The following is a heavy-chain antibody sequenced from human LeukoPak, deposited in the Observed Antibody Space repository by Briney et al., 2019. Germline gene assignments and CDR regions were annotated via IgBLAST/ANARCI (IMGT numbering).Heavy chain of an antibody. CDR1: GGSISSYY. CDR2: IYYRGGT. V-gene: IGHV4-59*08. J-gene: IGHJ4*02. CDR3: ARLGFSNSGSYLAPSDY. D-gene: IGHD1-26*01. Sequence: SETLSLTCTVSGGSISSYYWSWIRQPPGKGLEWIGYIYYRGGTNYNPSLKSRVTISVDTSKNQFSLKLSSVTAADTAVYYCARLGFSNSGSYLAPSDYWGQGTLVTVSS.